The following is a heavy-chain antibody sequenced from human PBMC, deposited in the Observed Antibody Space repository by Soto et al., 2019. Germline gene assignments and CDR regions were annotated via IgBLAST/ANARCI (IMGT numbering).Heavy chain of an antibody. CDR3: VRAIGHYGMDV. J-gene: IGHJ6*02. CDR1: GFIFSNCW. V-gene: IGHV3-74*01. Sequence: LRLSCVACGFIFSNCWIYWVRQAPGMGLVWVSHINSDGSYTTYADSVKGRFTISRDNAKNTLYLQMNSLRAEDTAVYYCVRAIGHYGMDVWGRGTTVTVSS. D-gene: IGHD3-22*01. CDR2: INSDGSYT.